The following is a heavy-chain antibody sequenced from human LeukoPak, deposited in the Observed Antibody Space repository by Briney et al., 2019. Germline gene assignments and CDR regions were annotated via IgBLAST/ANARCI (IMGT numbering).Heavy chain of an antibody. Sequence: GGSLRLSCAASDFTLSRYRMDWVRQAPGKELVWVSRIYSDGSRPSYADSVRGRFTISRDNAKNTLYLQMNSLRAEDTAVYYCARVSVLGMVYYYDYWGQGTLVTVSS. V-gene: IGHV3-74*01. J-gene: IGHJ4*02. D-gene: IGHD2-8*01. CDR1: DFTLSRYR. CDR3: ARVSVLGMVYYYDY. CDR2: IYSDGSRP.